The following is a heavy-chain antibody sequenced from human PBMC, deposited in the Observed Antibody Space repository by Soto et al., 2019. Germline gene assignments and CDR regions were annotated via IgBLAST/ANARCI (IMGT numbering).Heavy chain of an antibody. CDR2: IIPIIGTA. CDR1: GGTFSSYP. J-gene: IGHJ3*02. V-gene: IGHV1-69*06. CDR3: ATQSYYYDRSGYAYDAFDI. Sequence: SVKVSCKASGGTFSSYPISWVRQAPGQGLEWTGGIIPIIGTAAYTQKFQGRVTITADKSTGTAYMVLSSLRSEDTALYYCATQSYYYDRSGYAYDAFDIWGQGTMVTVSS. D-gene: IGHD3-22*01.